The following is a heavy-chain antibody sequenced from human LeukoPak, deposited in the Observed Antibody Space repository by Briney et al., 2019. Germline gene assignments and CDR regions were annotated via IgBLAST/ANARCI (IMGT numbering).Heavy chain of an antibody. CDR1: GFTFSNYA. J-gene: IGHJ4*02. Sequence: GGSLRLSCAASGFTFSNYAMIWVRQAPGKGLEWVSAISGRGGSTYYADSVKGRFTISRDNAKNSLYLQMNSLRDEDTAVYYCARAFGLTDYWGQGTLVTVSS. D-gene: IGHD3/OR15-3a*01. V-gene: IGHV3-23*01. CDR2: ISGRGGST. CDR3: ARAFGLTDY.